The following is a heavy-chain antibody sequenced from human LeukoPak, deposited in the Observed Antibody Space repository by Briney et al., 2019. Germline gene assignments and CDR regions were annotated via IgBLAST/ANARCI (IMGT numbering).Heavy chain of an antibody. Sequence: GGSLRLSCAASGFTFSSYWMHWVRQAPGKGLVWVSRINSDGSSTSYADSVKGRFTISRDNVKNTLYLQMNSLRAEDTAVYYCARVYAVGVSRGHFDYWGQGTLVTVSS. CDR3: ARVYAVGVSRGHFDY. CDR2: INSDGSST. J-gene: IGHJ4*02. D-gene: IGHD3-16*01. CDR1: GFTFSSYW. V-gene: IGHV3-74*01.